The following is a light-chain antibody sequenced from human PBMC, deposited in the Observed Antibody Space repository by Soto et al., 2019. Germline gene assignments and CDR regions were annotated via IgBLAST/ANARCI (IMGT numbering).Light chain of an antibody. Sequence: LTSPASVSGSPGPSISISCSVNNNDIGNEYNSVSWYQQHPGKAPKLMIYEVTNRPSGVSSRFSGSKSGNTASLTISGLQADDEADYYCSSYTVDVAHYVLVTGTKGTVL. CDR3: SSYTVDVAHYV. V-gene: IGLV2-14*03. J-gene: IGLJ1*01. CDR1: NNDIGNEYNS. CDR2: EVT.